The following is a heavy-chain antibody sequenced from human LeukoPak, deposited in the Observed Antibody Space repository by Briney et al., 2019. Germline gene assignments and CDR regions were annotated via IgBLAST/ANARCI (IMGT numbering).Heavy chain of an antibody. CDR1: GFTFSNSA. Sequence: SVKVSCKASGFTFSNSAVQWVRQARGQRLEWIGWIVVGSGNTNYAQKFQERVTITRDMSTSTAYMELSSLRSEDTAVYYCAVDVIYESDWGQGTQVTVSS. CDR3: AVDVIYESD. D-gene: IGHD2/OR15-2a*01. J-gene: IGHJ4*02. V-gene: IGHV1-58*01. CDR2: IVVGSGNT.